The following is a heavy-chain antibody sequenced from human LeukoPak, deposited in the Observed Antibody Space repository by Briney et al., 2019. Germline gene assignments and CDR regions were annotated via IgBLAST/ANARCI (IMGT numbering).Heavy chain of an antibody. Sequence: SVKVSCKASGGTFSSYTIIWARQAPGQGLEWMGRIIPILGIANYAQKFQGRVTITADKSTSTPYMELSSLRSEDTAVYYCARDRGGGGYCSSTSCYSFDYWGQGTLVTVSS. CDR1: GGTFSSYT. V-gene: IGHV1-69*04. CDR3: ARDRGGGGYCSSTSCYSFDY. D-gene: IGHD2-2*02. CDR2: IIPILGIA. J-gene: IGHJ4*02.